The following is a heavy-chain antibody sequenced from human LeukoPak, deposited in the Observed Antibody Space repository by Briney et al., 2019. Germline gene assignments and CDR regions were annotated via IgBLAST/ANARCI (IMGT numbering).Heavy chain of an antibody. J-gene: IGHJ4*02. Sequence: SETLSLTCTVSGGSISSYYWSWIRQPPGKGLEWIGYIYYSGSTNYNPSLKSRVTMSVDTSKNQFSLRLSSVTAADTAVYYCARVPMDYGDYPFDYWGQGTLVTVSS. CDR1: GGSISSYY. D-gene: IGHD4-17*01. CDR3: ARVPMDYGDYPFDY. V-gene: IGHV4-59*12. CDR2: IYYSGST.